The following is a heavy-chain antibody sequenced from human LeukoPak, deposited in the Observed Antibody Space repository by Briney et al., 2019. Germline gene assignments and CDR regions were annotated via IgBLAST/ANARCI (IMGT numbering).Heavy chain of an antibody. J-gene: IGHJ5*02. Sequence: RGGSLRLSCAASGFRFSDFTMTWVRQAPGKGPEWVSAIGGRGGSTYYADSLGGRFTISRDNSKGMVYLQMNSLKVEDTATYYCGKEGGAWGQGTKVTVSS. CDR1: GFRFSDFT. V-gene: IGHV3-23*01. CDR2: IGGRGGST. D-gene: IGHD3-16*01. CDR3: GKEGGA.